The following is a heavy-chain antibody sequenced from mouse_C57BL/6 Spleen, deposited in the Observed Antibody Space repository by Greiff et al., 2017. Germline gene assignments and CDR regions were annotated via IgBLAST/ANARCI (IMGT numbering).Heavy chain of an antibody. CDR2: IWSGGST. CDR3: AREGYYDYDVPYWYFDV. V-gene: IGHV2-2*01. J-gene: IGHJ1*03. D-gene: IGHD2-4*01. CDR1: GFSLTSYG. Sequence: QVQLQQSGPGLVQPSQSLSITCTVSGFSLTSYGVHWVRQSPGKGLEWLGVIWSGGSTDYNAAFISRLSISKDNSKSQVFFKMNSLQADDTAIYXCAREGYYDYDVPYWYFDVWGTGTTVTVSS.